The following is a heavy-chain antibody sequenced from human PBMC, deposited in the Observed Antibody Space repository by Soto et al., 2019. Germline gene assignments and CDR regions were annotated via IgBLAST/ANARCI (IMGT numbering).Heavy chain of an antibody. CDR3: AKDKDIVVVVAAPRAFDI. D-gene: IGHD2-15*01. J-gene: IGHJ3*02. Sequence: PVGSLRLSGAASGFTFSSYAMSWVRQAPGKGLEWVSAISGSGGSTYYADSVKGRFTISRDNSKNTLYLQMNSLRAEDTAVYYCAKDKDIVVVVAAPRAFDIWGQGTMVTVSS. CDR1: GFTFSSYA. CDR2: ISGSGGST. V-gene: IGHV3-23*01.